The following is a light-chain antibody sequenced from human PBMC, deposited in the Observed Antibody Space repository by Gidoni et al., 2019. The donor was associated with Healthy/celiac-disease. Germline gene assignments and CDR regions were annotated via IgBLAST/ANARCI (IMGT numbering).Light chain of an antibody. CDR3: QQNDNLPCT. Sequence: DIQMTQSPSSLSASVGDRVTITCQASQDISNYLNWYQQKPGKAPKLLIYDASSLETGVPSRFSGSGSGTDFTVTISSLQPEDIATYYCQQNDNLPCTFGPGTKVDIK. V-gene: IGKV1-33*01. CDR1: QDISNY. CDR2: DAS. J-gene: IGKJ3*01.